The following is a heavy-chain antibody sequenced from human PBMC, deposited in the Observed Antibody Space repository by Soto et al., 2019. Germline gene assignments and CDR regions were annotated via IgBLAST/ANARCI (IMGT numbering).Heavy chain of an antibody. CDR1: GGTFSSYF. V-gene: IGHV1-69*13. Sequence: ASVKVSCKASGGTFSSYFITWVRQAPGQGLEWMGGIIPVFAAPKYAQNFQGRVTIAADESANTAYMELRSLRAEDTAVYYCARQPFRIVGGAYNYYGLDVWGQGTTVTVSS. J-gene: IGHJ6*02. CDR2: IIPVFAAP. CDR3: ARQPFRIVGGAYNYYGLDV. D-gene: IGHD1-26*01.